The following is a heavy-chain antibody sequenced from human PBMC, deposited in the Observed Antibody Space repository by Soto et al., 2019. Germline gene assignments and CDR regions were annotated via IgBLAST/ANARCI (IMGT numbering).Heavy chain of an antibody. CDR1: GGSISSYY. J-gene: IGHJ4*02. CDR2: IYTSGST. V-gene: IGHV4-4*07. Sequence: SETLSLTCTVSGGSISSYYWSWIRQPAGKGLEWIGRIYTSGSTNYNPSLKSRVTMSVDTSKNQFSLKLSSVTAADTAGYYCARSSCSSTSCYYFDYWGQGTLVTVSS. D-gene: IGHD2-2*01. CDR3: ARSSCSSTSCYYFDY.